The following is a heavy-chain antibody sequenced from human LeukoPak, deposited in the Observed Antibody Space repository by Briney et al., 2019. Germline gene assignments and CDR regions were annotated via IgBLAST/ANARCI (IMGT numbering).Heavy chain of an antibody. CDR3: ARAAAIVHYYYYYYMDV. CDR1: GYTFTGYY. D-gene: IGHD2-2*02. CDR2: INPNSGGT. V-gene: IGHV1-2*02. Sequence: ASVKVSCKASGYTFTGYYMHWVRQAPGQGLEWMGWINPNSGGTNYAQKFQGRVTMTRDTSISTAYMEQSRLRSDDTAVYYCARAAAIVHYYYYYYMDVWGKGTTVPVSS. J-gene: IGHJ6*03.